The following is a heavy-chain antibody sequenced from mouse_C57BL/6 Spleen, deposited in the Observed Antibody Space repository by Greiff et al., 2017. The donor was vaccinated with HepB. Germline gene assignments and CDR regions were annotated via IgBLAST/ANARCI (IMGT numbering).Heavy chain of an antibody. CDR3: ATPYYYGSSYGYFDV. CDR2: IDPEDGET. Sequence: DVKLQESGAELVKPGASVKLSCTASGFNIKDYYMHWVKQRTEQGLEWIGRIDPEDGETKYAPKFQGKATITADTSSNTAYLQLSSLTSEDTAVYYCATPYYYGSSYGYFDVWGTGTTVTVSS. D-gene: IGHD1-1*01. V-gene: IGHV14-2*01. J-gene: IGHJ1*03. CDR1: GFNIKDYY.